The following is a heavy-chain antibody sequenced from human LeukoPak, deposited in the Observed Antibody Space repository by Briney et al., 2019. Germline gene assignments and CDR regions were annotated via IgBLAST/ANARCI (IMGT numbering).Heavy chain of an antibody. V-gene: IGHV4-59*08. CDR2: IFHTGST. D-gene: IGHD3-10*01. J-gene: IGHJ4*02. Sequence: SETLSLTCTASGGSISSNYWSWIRQPPGKGLEWIGYIFHTGSTNYNPSLKSRVTISVDTSKNQFSLKLSSVTAADTAVYYCARHIRGAYYYFDYWGQGTLVTVSS. CDR3: ARHIRGAYYYFDY. CDR1: GGSISSNY.